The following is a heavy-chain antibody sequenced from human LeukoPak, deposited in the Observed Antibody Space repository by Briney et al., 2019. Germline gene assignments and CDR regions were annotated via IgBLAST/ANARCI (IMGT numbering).Heavy chain of an antibody. D-gene: IGHD3-10*01. CDR1: GFTFSSYD. J-gene: IGHJ4*02. CDR3: ARGSEGVWFGELLA. CDR2: IGTAGDT. V-gene: IGHV3-13*03. Sequence: GGSLRLSCAACGFTFSSYDMHWVRQATGKGLEWVSAIGTAGDTYYPGSVKGQFTISRENAKNSLYLQMNSLRAGDTAVYYCARGSEGVWFGELLAWGQGTLVTVSS.